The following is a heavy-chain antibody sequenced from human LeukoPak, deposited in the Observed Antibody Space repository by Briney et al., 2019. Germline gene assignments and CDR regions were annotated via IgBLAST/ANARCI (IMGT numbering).Heavy chain of an antibody. CDR1: GFTFSNYG. CDR2: RRYDGSIK. Sequence: QSGGSLRLSCAASGFTFSNYGMHWVRQAPGKGLEWVAFRRYDGSIKYYADSVKGRFTISRDNSKNTLYLQMNSLRAEDTAVYYCAKDTVKVSTIRRVPHYMDVWGKGTTVTISS. CDR3: AKDTVKVSTIRRVPHYMDV. V-gene: IGHV3-30*02. D-gene: IGHD5/OR15-5a*01. J-gene: IGHJ6*03.